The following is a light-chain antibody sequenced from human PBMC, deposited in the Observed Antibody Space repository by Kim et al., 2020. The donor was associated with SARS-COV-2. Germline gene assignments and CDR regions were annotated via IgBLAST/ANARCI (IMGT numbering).Light chain of an antibody. V-gene: IGKV1-5*03. J-gene: IGKJ1*01. CDR2: QAS. CDR1: QTIGSW. Sequence: SASIGDRVTITCRASQTIGSWLAWYKQKPGKAPELLIFQASNLETGVPSRFSGGGSGTEFTLTISSLQPDDFATDYCQNYDSDSTFGQGTKVDIK. CDR3: QNYDSDST.